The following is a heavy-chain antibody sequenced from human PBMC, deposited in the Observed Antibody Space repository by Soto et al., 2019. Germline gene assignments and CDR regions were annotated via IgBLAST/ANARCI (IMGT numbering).Heavy chain of an antibody. Sequence: QIQLEQSRPELRKPGASVKVSCKAYGYIFSNFGISWVRQAPGQGLEWIGWISGYNDNTNYAQKFQDRLRMTTDISTGTAYMELTTLRSEDTAVYYCAKDASSWFYYFYGMDVWGQGTTVTVSS. CDR2: ISGYNDNT. CDR1: GYIFSNFG. D-gene: IGHD2-2*01. J-gene: IGHJ6*02. V-gene: IGHV1-18*01. CDR3: AKDASSWFYYFYGMDV.